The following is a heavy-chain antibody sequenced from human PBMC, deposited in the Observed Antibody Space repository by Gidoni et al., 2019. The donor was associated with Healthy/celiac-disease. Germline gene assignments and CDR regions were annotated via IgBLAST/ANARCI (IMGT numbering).Heavy chain of an antibody. CDR2: IKANSGGT. D-gene: IGHD1-26*01. V-gene: IGHV1-2*02. Sequence: QVQLVQSGAEATNPGASVKFSCKSSGYTFTGYYMHWVRQTPGQGLEWMGWIKANSGGTNYAQKFQGRGTMTRDTSISTAYMELSRLRADDTAVYYCARGGPIVVANGGNYFDYWGQGTLVTVSS. J-gene: IGHJ4*02. CDR3: ARGGPIVVANGGNYFDY. CDR1: GYTFTGYY.